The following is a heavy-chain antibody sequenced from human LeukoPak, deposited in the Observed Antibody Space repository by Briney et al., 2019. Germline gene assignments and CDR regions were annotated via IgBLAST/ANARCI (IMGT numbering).Heavy chain of an antibody. CDR1: GFTFSSYS. CDR3: VRRLIAVAGPLDY. Sequence: PGGSLRLSCAASGFTFSSYSMNWVRQAPGKGLEWVSSISSSSTYMYYADSVKGRFTISRDNAKNSLFLQMNSLRAEDTAVYYCVRRLIAVAGPLDYWGQGTLVTVSS. V-gene: IGHV3-21*01. J-gene: IGHJ4*02. CDR2: ISSSSTYM. D-gene: IGHD6-19*01.